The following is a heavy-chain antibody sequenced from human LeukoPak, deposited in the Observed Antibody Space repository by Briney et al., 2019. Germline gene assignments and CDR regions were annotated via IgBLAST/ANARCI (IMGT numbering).Heavy chain of an antibody. J-gene: IGHJ4*02. D-gene: IGHD6-13*01. Sequence: ASVKVSCKASGYTFTGYYMHWVRQAPGQGLEWMGWINPNGGGTNYAQKLQGRVTMTTDTSTSTAYMELRSLRSDDTAVYYCARGGSSYSSFDYWGQGTLVTVSS. CDR1: GYTFTGYY. CDR3: ARGGSSYSSFDY. CDR2: INPNGGGT. V-gene: IGHV1-2*02.